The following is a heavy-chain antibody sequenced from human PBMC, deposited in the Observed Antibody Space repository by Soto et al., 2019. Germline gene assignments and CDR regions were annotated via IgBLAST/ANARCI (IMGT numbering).Heavy chain of an antibody. D-gene: IGHD2-8*01. CDR3: ARSPPVLMVYDPERDNWFDP. V-gene: IGHV4-59*08. CDR2: IYYSGST. Sequence: SETLSLPYTVSGGYISNYYWRWIRQPPGKGLEWIGYIYYSGSTNYNPSLKSRVTISVDTSKNQFSLKLSSVTAADTAVYYCARSPPVLMVYDPERDNWFDPWGQGTLVTVSS. CDR1: GGYISNYY. J-gene: IGHJ5*02.